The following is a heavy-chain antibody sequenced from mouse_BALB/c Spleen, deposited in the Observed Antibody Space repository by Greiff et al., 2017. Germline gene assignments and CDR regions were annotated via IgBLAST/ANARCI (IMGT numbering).Heavy chain of an antibody. V-gene: IGHV2-9*02. J-gene: IGHJ2*01. Sequence: QVQLQQSGPGLVAPSQSLSITCTVSGFSLTSYGVHWVRQPPGKGLEWLGVIWAGGSTNYNSALTSRLSISKDNSKSQVFLKMNSLQTDDTAMYYCARDWGRWYFDYWGQGTTLTVSS. D-gene: IGHD1-1*01. CDR3: ARDWGRWYFDY. CDR1: GFSLTSYG. CDR2: IWAGGST.